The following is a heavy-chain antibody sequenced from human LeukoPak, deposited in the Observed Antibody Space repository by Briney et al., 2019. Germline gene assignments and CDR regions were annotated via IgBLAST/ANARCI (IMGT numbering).Heavy chain of an antibody. CDR1: GGSISSYC. J-gene: IGHJ4*02. V-gene: IGHV4-59*08. CDR3: ARLSYGSRMYPDY. Sequence: PSETLSLTCTVSGGSISSYCWSWIRQPPGKGLEWIGYIYYSGSTNYNPSLKSRVTISVDTSKNQFSLKLSSVTAADTAVYYCARLSYGSRMYPDYWGQGTLVTVSS. D-gene: IGHD3-10*01. CDR2: IYYSGST.